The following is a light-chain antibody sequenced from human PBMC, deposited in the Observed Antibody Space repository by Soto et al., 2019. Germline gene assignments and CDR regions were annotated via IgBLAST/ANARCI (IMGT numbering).Light chain of an antibody. Sequence: AIRMTQSPSSFSASTGDRVTITCRASQGISSYLAWYQQKPGKAPKLLIYAASTLQSGVPSRFSGSGSGTDFTLTISCLQSEDVATYYCQQYYSYLSFGQGTKLEIK. CDR2: AAS. J-gene: IGKJ2*01. V-gene: IGKV1-8*01. CDR1: QGISSY. CDR3: QQYYSYLS.